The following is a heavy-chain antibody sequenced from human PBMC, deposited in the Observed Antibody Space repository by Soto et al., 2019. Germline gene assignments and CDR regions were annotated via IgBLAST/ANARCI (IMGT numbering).Heavy chain of an antibody. D-gene: IGHD1-1*01. J-gene: IGHJ6*02. Sequence: CKSSGGTFSSHSINWERQAPGQGLEWMGGIIPIFGPANFAKKFQGRVTITADKSTTTAYMELSSLTSEDTAVYYCATGSFTSTGGRIGYHYNAMDVWGQGTTVTVSS. CDR3: ATGSFTSTGGRIGYHYNAMDV. V-gene: IGHV1-69*06. CDR2: IIPIFGPA. CDR1: GGTFSSHS.